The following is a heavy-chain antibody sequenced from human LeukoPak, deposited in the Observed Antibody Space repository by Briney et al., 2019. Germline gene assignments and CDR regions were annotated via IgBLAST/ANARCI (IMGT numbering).Heavy chain of an antibody. CDR3: ARHHVEKATNTYDYFDF. V-gene: IGHV4-30-4*08. CDR2: IYYSGST. Sequence: SETLSLTCTVSGGSISSGDYYWSWIRQPPGKGLEWIGYIYYSGSTYYNPSLKSRVTISVDTSKNRFSLKLSSVTAADTAVYYCARHHVEKATNTYDYFDFWGQGTLVAVSS. D-gene: IGHD5-24*01. CDR1: GGSISSGDYY. J-gene: IGHJ4*02.